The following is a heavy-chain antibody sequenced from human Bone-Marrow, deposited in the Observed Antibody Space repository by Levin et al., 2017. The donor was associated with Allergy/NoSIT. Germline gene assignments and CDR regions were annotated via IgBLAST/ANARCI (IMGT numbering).Heavy chain of an antibody. V-gene: IGHV3-53*01. J-gene: IGHJ4*02. D-gene: IGHD3-10*01. CDR2: SYSSGSS. CDR3: ATSRGSARGNDY. CDR1: GVSVSSDYLTY. Sequence: GGSLRLSCAASGVSVSSDYLTYMSWVRQAPGKGLEWVSVSYSSGSSYYADSVKGRFTVSRDNSRNTLYLNMNSLRAEDTAFYYCATSRGSARGNDYWGQGTLVTVSS.